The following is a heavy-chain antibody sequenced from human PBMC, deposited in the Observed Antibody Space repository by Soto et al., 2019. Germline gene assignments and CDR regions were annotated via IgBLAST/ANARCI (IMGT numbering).Heavy chain of an antibody. D-gene: IGHD6-6*01. CDR1: GFTFSSYA. Sequence: HPGGSLRLSCAASGFTFSSYAMSWVRQAPGKGLEWVSAISGSGGSTYYADSVKGRFTISRDNSKNTLYLQMNSLRAEDTAVYYCAKEGGSSSAYDYYYGMDVWGQGTTVTVSS. CDR3: AKEGGSSSAYDYYYGMDV. V-gene: IGHV3-23*01. CDR2: ISGSGGST. J-gene: IGHJ6*02.